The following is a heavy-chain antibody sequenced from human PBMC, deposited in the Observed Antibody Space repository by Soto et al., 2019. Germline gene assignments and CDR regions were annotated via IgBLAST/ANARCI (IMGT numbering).Heavy chain of an antibody. D-gene: IGHD3-9*01. CDR3: AWSGYDILTGYYHYEY. CDR2: IYYSGST. J-gene: IGHJ4*02. V-gene: IGHV4-59*01. CDR1: GGSISSYY. Sequence: SETLSLTCTVSGGSISSYYWSWIRQPPGKGLEWIGYIYYSGSTNYNPSLKSRVTISVDTSKNQFSLKLSSVTAADTAVYYCAWSGYDILTGYYHYEYWGQGTLVTVSS.